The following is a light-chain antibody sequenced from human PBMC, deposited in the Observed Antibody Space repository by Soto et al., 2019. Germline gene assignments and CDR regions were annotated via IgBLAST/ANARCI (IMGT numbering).Light chain of an antibody. CDR3: QQYGSSPWT. Sequence: EIQMTEFQSSLSESVGDRVTITSWASQSISSYLNWYQKKPGKAPKLLIYAASSLQSGVPSKFSGSGSGTDFTLTISRLEPEDFAVYYCQQYGSSPWTFGQGTKVDI. CDR2: AAS. J-gene: IGKJ1*01. V-gene: IGKV1-39*01. CDR1: QSISSY.